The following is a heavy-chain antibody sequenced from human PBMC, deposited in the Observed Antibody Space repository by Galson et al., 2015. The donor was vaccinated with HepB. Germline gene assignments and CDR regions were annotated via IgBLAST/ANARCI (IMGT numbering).Heavy chain of an antibody. CDR2: ISAYNGNT. CDR3: ARAIKLLWFGVDLDYYGMDV. J-gene: IGHJ6*02. V-gene: IGHV1-18*04. CDR1: GYTFNSYG. Sequence: SVKVSCKASGYTFNSYGISWVRQAPGQGLEWMGWISAYNGNTKYARKFQGRVTMTTDTSTSTAYLELRSLRSDDTAVYYCARAIKLLWFGVDLDYYGMDVWGQGTTVTVSS. D-gene: IGHD3-10*01.